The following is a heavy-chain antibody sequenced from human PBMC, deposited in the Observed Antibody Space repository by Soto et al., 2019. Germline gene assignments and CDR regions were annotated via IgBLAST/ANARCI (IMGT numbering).Heavy chain of an antibody. D-gene: IGHD5-12*01. J-gene: IGHJ4*02. CDR2: IAYDGTNK. Sequence: VQLLESGGGLIQPGGSLRLSCVASGFTFSDYAMHWVRQAPGKGLEWVAVIAYDGTNKYYADSVKGRFTISRDKSKSTLYLQMNSLRTEDTAVYYCARDSENGHDSGGPLGYWGQGTLVTVSS. CDR3: ARDSENGHDSGGPLGY. CDR1: GFTFSDYA. V-gene: IGHV3-30-3*01.